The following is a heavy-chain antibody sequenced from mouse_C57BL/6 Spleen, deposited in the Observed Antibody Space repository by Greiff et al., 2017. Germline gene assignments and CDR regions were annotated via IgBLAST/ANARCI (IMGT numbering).Heavy chain of an antibody. V-gene: IGHV14-2*01. J-gene: IGHJ3*01. CDR2: IDPEDGET. CDR1: GFNIKDYY. CDR3: ARDWVAY. Sequence: EVKLVESGAELVKPGASVKLSCTASGFNIKDYYMPWVKQRTEQGLEWIGRIDPEDGETKYAPKFQGKATITADTSSNTAYLQRSSLTSEDTAVYYCARDWVAYWGQGTLVTVSA.